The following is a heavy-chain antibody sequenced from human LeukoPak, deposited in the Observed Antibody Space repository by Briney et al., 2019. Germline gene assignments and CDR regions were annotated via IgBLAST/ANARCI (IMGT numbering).Heavy chain of an antibody. D-gene: IGHD2-2*01. CDR2: IIPIFGTA. CDR3: ASGGYCSSTSCYYLNDY. Sequence: SVKVSCKASGGTFSSYAISWVRQAPGQGLEWMGGIIPIFGTANYAQKFQGRVTITADESTSTAYMELSSLRSEDTAVYYRASGGYCSSTSCYYLNDYWGQGTLVTVSS. CDR1: GGTFSSYA. V-gene: IGHV1-69*13. J-gene: IGHJ4*02.